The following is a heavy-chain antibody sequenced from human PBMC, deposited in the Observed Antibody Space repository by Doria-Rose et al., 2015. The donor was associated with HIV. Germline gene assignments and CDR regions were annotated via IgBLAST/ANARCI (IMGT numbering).Heavy chain of an antibody. V-gene: IGHV4-31*02. CDR2: TYYTGTS. J-gene: IGHJ4*02. CDR1: YY. Sequence: YYWNWIRQVPGKGLESLGYTYYTGTSDYSPSLKSRLNMAVDTSKNQFSLKLSFVTVADTAGYYCARMGSYRELDYWGQGALVIVSA. CDR3: ARMGSYRELDY. D-gene: IGHD3-3*01.